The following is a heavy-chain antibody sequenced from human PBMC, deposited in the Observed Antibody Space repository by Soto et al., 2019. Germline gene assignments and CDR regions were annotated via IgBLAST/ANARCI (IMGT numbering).Heavy chain of an antibody. CDR1: GFTFSIYA. Sequence: GGSLRLSCSASGFTFSIYAMHWVRQAPGKGLEYVSSISTNGGNTHYADSVKGRFTISRDNSKNTLYLQMNSLRAEDTAVYYCARQPWADYGGIFDPWGQGTLVTVSS. CDR2: ISTNGGNT. V-gene: IGHV3-64*04. CDR3: ARQPWADYGGIFDP. D-gene: IGHD4-17*01. J-gene: IGHJ5*02.